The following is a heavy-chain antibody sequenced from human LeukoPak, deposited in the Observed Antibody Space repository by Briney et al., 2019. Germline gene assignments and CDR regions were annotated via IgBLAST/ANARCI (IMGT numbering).Heavy chain of an antibody. CDR1: GFDFSNSF. CDR2: ISSRSTTI. Sequence: GGSLRLSCTASGFDFSNSFMGWVRQAPGKGLEWISYISSRSTTIYADSVKGRFTISRDNGKNTVYLQMNNLRVDDTAVFYCGKGSLAVAATPLDFWGQGTLVTVSS. D-gene: IGHD6-19*01. CDR3: GKGSLAVAATPLDF. J-gene: IGHJ4*02. V-gene: IGHV3-11*01.